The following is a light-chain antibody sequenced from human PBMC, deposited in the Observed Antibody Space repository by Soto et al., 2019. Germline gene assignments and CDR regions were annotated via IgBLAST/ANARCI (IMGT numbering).Light chain of an antibody. Sequence: AIQMTQSPSSLSASVGDRFTVTCRASQGIRNDLGWYQQKPGKAPKVLIYAASSLQSGVPSRFSGSGSGTEFTLTISSLQSDDFATYYCQQYNTYPTFGQGAKVDIK. CDR2: AAS. CDR1: QGIRND. CDR3: QQYNTYPT. J-gene: IGKJ1*01. V-gene: IGKV1-6*01.